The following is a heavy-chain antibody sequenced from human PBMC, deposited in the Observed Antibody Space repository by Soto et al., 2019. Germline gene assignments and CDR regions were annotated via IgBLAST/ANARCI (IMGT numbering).Heavy chain of an antibody. V-gene: IGHV1-18*04. D-gene: IGHD3-22*01. CDR3: AREGYYYDSSGYLFVVDY. Sequence: ASVKVSCKASGYTFTSYGISWVRQAPGQGLEWMGWISACNGNTNYAQKLQGRVTMTTDTSTSTAYMELRSLRSDDTAVYYCAREGYYYDSSGYLFVVDYWGQGTLVTVSS. CDR2: ISACNGNT. CDR1: GYTFTSYG. J-gene: IGHJ4*02.